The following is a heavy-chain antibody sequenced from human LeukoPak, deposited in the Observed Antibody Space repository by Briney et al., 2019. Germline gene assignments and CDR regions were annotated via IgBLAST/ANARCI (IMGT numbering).Heavy chain of an antibody. CDR3: ASDVDPPFYYYYYGMDV. V-gene: IGHV1-18*01. J-gene: IGHJ6*02. CDR1: GYTFTSYD. D-gene: IGHD2-21*01. CDR2: ISAYNGNT. Sequence: GASVKVSCKASGYTFTSYDINWVRQAPGQGLEWMGWISAYNGNTNYAQKLQGRVTMTTDTSTSTAYMELRSLRSDDTAVYYCASDVDPPFYYYYYGMDVWGQGTTVTVSS.